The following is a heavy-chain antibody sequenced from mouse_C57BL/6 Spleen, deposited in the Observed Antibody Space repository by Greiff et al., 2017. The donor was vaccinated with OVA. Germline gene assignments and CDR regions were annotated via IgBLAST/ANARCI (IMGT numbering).Heavy chain of an antibody. CDR3: ARESNWAIDY. CDR2: IYPGDGDT. J-gene: IGHJ4*01. D-gene: IGHD2-5*01. V-gene: IGHV1-82*01. Sequence: VQLQQSGPELVKPGASVKISCKASGYAFSSSWMNWVKQRPGKGLEWIGRIYPGDGDTNYNGKFKGKATLTADKSSSTAYMQLSSLTSEDSAVYFSARESNWAIDYWGQGTTVTVSS. CDR1: GYAFSSSW.